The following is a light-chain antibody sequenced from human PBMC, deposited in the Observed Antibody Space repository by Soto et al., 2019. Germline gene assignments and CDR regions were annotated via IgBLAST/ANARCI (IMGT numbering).Light chain of an antibody. V-gene: IGLV2-14*01. CDR2: SVS. J-gene: IGLJ1*01. CDR1: SSDIGAYDH. CDR3: TSYTVSRSYV. Sequence: ALTQPASVSGSPGQSITISCSGTSSDIGAYDHIAWFQQFPGKTPKLVIYSVSNRPSGVSYRFSGSKSGNTASLTISGLQADDEADYYCTSYTVSRSYVFGPGTKVTVL.